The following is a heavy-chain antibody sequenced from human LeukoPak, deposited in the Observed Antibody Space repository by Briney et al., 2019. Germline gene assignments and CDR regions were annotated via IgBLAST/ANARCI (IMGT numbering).Heavy chain of an antibody. CDR1: EMSFSAYY. V-gene: IGHV4-34*01. J-gene: IGHJ3*01. Sequence: SETLSLTCAVSEMSFSAYYWNWIRQSPGKGLEWIGEINYGGSTKYTPSLEGRGTILIDTSKNQFSLKLTSVTAADTAVYYCAGGFPPGSGSRGSHAFDVWGQGTMVTVSS. CDR3: AGGFPPGSGSRGSHAFDV. D-gene: IGHD6-19*01. CDR2: INYGGST.